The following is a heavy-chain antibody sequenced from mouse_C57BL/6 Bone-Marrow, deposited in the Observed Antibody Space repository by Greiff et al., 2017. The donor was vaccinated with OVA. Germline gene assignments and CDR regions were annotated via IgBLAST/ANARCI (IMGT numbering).Heavy chain of an antibody. CDR3: ARSNYGSSNY. D-gene: IGHD1-1*01. CDR1: GYTFTSYT. J-gene: IGHJ2*01. Sequence: VQLQQSGAELARPGASVKMSCKASGYTFTSYTMHWVKQRPGQGLEWIGYINPSSGYTKYNQKFKDKATLTADKSSSTAYMQLSSLTSEDSAVYYCARSNYGSSNYWGQGTTLTVSS. V-gene: IGHV1-4*01. CDR2: INPSSGYT.